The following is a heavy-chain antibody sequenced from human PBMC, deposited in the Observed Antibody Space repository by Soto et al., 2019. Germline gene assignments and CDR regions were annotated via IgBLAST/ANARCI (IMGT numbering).Heavy chain of an antibody. J-gene: IGHJ4*02. V-gene: IGHV4-59*01. CDR2: FHYSGRT. CDR1: GDSISSYY. CDR3: ARGDYGDIDY. Sequence: QVQLQESGPGLVKPSETLSLTCTVSGDSISSYYWNWIRQPPGKGLEWIAYFHYSGRTNYNPSLKSRITISPYTSKNQFSLKLSAVTAADTAVYYCARGDYGDIDYWSQGTLVTVSS. D-gene: IGHD4-17*01.